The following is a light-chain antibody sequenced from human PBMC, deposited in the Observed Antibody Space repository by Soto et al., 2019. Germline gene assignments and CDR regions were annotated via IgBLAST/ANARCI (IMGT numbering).Light chain of an antibody. CDR1: QHISSW. CDR3: QQANSIPFT. Sequence: DIQMTQSPSSVSASIGDRVTITCRASQHISSWLAWYQQKPGKAPNLLIYAASRLESGVPSRFSGSGSGTDFTLTISRLQPEDFATYFCQQANSIPFTFGGGTKVEIK. J-gene: IGKJ4*01. V-gene: IGKV1-12*01. CDR2: AAS.